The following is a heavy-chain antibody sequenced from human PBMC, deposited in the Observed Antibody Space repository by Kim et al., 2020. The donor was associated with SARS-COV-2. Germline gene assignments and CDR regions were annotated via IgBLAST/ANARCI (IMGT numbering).Heavy chain of an antibody. CDR3: VKYCSGTSSAGDH. V-gene: IGHV3-64D*09. CDR2: ITSNGGST. CDR1: GFTFSSYA. Sequence: GGSLRLSCSASGFTFSSYAMHWVRQAPGKGLEYFSAITSNGGSTYYADSVKGRFTISRDNSKNTLFLQMSSLRAEDTAVYYCVKYCSGTSSAGDHWGQGT. J-gene: IGHJ4*02. D-gene: IGHD2-2*01.